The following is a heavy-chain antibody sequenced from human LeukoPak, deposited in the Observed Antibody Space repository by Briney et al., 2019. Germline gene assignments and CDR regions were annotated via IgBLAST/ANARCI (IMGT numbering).Heavy chain of an antibody. Sequence: ASVKVSCRASGYTFTTYYIHWVRQAPGQGLEGVGIINPNGGSTNCAQKFQGRVTMTRHTPTSTVYMDLRILRSEDTAVYYCARLHWETRRPQEPDYWGQGTLVTVSS. CDR2: INPNGGST. D-gene: IGHD1-14*01. CDR1: GYTFTTYY. V-gene: IGHV1-46*01. CDR3: ARLHWETRRPQEPDY. J-gene: IGHJ4*02.